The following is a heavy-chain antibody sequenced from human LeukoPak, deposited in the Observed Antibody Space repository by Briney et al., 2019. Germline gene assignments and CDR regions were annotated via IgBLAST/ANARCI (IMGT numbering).Heavy chain of an antibody. CDR2: IFISGGT. D-gene: IGHD3-10*01. J-gene: IGHJ4*02. CDR3: ARDEYYYGSGSYYPFDY. CDR1: GDSITSGSYY. Sequence: SQTLSLTCTVSGDSITSGSYYWSWIRQPAGKGLEWIGRIFISGGTNYNPSLRSRVTMSLDTSKNQFSLKLSSVTAADTAVYYCARDEYYYGSGSYYPFDYWGQGTLVSVSS. V-gene: IGHV4-61*02.